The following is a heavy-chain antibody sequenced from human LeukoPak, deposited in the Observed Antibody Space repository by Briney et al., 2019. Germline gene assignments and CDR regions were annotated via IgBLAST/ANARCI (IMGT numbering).Heavy chain of an antibody. Sequence: SETLSLTCTVSGGSISSYYWSWIRQPPGKGLEWIGYIYYSGSTNYNPSLKSRVTISVDTSKNQISLKLSSVTAADTAVYYCACMIVDNWFDPWGQGTLVTVSS. D-gene: IGHD3-22*01. V-gene: IGHV4-59*12. CDR1: GGSISSYY. J-gene: IGHJ5*02. CDR3: ACMIVDNWFDP. CDR2: IYYSGST.